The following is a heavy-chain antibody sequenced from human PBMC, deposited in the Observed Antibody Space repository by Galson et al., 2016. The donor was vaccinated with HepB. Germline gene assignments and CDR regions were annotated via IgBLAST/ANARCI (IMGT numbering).Heavy chain of an antibody. CDR2: ISYDGSNA. J-gene: IGHJ4*02. V-gene: IGHV3-30*18. CDR3: AKKRGSGSIAVTGPLDY. CDR1: GFTFSSYA. D-gene: IGHD6-19*01. Sequence: SLRLSCAASGFTFSSYAMHWVRQAPGKGLEWVAVISYDGSNAYYADSVKGRFTISRDNSKNTLYLQMNSLRAEDTAVYYCAKKRGSGSIAVTGPLDYWGQGTLVTVSS.